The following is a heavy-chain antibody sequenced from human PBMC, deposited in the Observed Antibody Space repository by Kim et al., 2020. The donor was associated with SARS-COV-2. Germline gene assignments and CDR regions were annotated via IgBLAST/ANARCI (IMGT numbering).Heavy chain of an antibody. V-gene: IGHV4-59*13. J-gene: IGHJ6*02. Sequence: SETLSLTCTVSGGSIRSYYWSWIRQPPGKGLEWIGYIYYSGSTNYNPSLKSRVTISVDTSKNQFSLKLSSVTAADTAVYYCARESSGYDYDYYGMDVWGQGTTVTVSS. CDR2: IYYSGST. D-gene: IGHD5-12*01. CDR3: ARESSGYDYDYYGMDV. CDR1: GGSIRSYY.